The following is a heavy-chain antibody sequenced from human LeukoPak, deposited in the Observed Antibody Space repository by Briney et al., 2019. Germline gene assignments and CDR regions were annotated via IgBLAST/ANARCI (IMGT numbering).Heavy chain of an antibody. V-gene: IGHV4-34*01. CDR2: INHSGST. J-gene: IGHJ3*02. D-gene: IGHD6-25*01. Sequence: PSETLSLTCAVYGGSFSDYYWSWIRQPPGRGLEWIGEINHSGSTNYNPSLKGRVTISVDTSKNQFSLKLSSVTAADTAVYYCARQRNGAFDIWGQGTMVTVSS. CDR1: GGSFSDYY. CDR3: ARQRNGAFDI.